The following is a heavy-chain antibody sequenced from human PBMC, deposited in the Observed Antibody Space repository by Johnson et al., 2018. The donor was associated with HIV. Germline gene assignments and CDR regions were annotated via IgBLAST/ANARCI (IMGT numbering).Heavy chain of an antibody. CDR1: GFTFSSYA. D-gene: IGHD3-10*01. CDR2: ISYDGSNK. V-gene: IGHV3-30-3*01. CDR3: AREGS. J-gene: IGHJ3*01. Sequence: VQLVESGGGVVQPGRSLRLSCAASGFTFSSYAMHWVRQAPGKGLEWVAVISYDGSNKYYADSVKGRFTISSDNSKNTLYLQMNSLRAEDTAVYYCAREGSWGQGTMVTVSS.